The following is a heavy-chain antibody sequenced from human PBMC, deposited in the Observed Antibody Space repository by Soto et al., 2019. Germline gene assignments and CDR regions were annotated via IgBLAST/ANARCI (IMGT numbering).Heavy chain of an antibody. J-gene: IGHJ6*02. CDR1: GFTFSSYS. CDR3: ARLLWFGVYYYYGMDV. CDR2: ISSSSSTI. D-gene: IGHD3-10*01. Sequence: GGSLRLSCAASGFTFSSYSMNWVRQAPGKGLEWVSYISSSSSTIYYADSVKGRFTISRDNAKNSLYLQMNSLRDEDTAVYYCARLLWFGVYYYYGMDVWGQGTTVTVSS. V-gene: IGHV3-48*02.